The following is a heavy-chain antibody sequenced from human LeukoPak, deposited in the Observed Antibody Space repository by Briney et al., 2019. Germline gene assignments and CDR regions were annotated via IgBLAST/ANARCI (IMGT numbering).Heavy chain of an antibody. J-gene: IGHJ1*01. CDR2: IYPGDSDT. V-gene: IGHV5-51*01. Sequence: GESLKISCKGSGYSFTSYWIGWVRQMPGKGLEWMGIIYPGDSDTRYSPSFQGQVTISADKSISTAYLQWSSLKASDTAMYYCARLARFWSGYGYFQHWGQGTLVTVSS. CDR3: ARLARFWSGYGYFQH. CDR1: GYSFTSYW. D-gene: IGHD3-3*01.